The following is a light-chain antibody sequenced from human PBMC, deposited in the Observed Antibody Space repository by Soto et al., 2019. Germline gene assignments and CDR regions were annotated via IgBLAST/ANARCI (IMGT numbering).Light chain of an antibody. CDR2: GAS. V-gene: IGKV1-33*01. CDR1: HDITNY. CDR3: QQYDSYPYS. J-gene: IGKJ2*01. Sequence: DIQMTQSPSSLSASVGDRVTITCQASHDITNYLNWYQQKPGKGPRLLIYGASNLETGVPSRFSGSGFATDFSLTISSLQPEDFATYYCQQYDSYPYSFGQGTKVEIK.